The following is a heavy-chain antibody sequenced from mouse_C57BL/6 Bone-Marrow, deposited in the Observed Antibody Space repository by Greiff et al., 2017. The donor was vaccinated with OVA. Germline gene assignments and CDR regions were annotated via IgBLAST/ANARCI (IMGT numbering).Heavy chain of an antibody. CDR1: GYTFTSYW. Sequence: QVQLQQSGAELVKPGASVKLSCKASGYTFTSYWMPWVKQRPGQGLEWIGMIHPNSGSTNYNEKFKSKATLTVDKSSSTAYMQLSSLTSEDSAVYYCARETVVAYYFDYWGQGTTLTVSS. D-gene: IGHD1-1*01. CDR3: ARETVVAYYFDY. CDR2: IHPNSGST. J-gene: IGHJ2*01. V-gene: IGHV1-64*01.